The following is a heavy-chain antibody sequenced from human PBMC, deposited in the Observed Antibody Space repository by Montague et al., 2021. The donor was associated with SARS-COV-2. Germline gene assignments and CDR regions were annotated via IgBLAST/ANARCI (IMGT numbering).Heavy chain of an antibody. V-gene: IGHV4-39*07. CDR1: GGSISSSSYY. CDR2: IYYSGST. J-gene: IGHJ6*02. D-gene: IGHD6-13*01. Sequence: SETLSLTCTVSGGSISSSSYYWGWIRQPPGKGLEWIGSIYYSGSTHYNPSLKSRVTISVDTSKNQFSLKLSSVTAADTAVYYCARGPEETYSSSWYYYYGMDVWGQGTTVTVSS. CDR3: ARGPEETYSSSWYYYYGMDV.